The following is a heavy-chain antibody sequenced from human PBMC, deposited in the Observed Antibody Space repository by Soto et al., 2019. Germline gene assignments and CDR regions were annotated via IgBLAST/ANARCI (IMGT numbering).Heavy chain of an antibody. CDR2: ISGSGIST. Sequence: EVQLLESGGGLVQPGGSLRLSCAASGFTFSSYAMSWVRQAPGKGLEWVSAISGSGISTYYADSVKGRFTISRDNSQNTLYLQMNSLRAEDTAVYYCAKEHHYSSSWSEFDYWGQGTLVTVSS. CDR1: GFTFSSYA. J-gene: IGHJ4*02. D-gene: IGHD6-13*01. V-gene: IGHV3-23*01. CDR3: AKEHHYSSSWSEFDY.